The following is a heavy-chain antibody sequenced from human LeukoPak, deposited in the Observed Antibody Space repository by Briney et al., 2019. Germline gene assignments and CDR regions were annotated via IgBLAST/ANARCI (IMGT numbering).Heavy chain of an antibody. CDR2: IYTSGST. CDR1: GGSISSGSYY. D-gene: IGHD3-3*01. J-gene: IGHJ5*02. CDR3: ARGTGFLEWSYNWFDP. Sequence: SQTLSLTCTVSGGSISSGSYYWTWIRQPAGKGLEWIGRIYTSGSTNYNPSLKSRVTISLDTSKNQFSLKLSSVTAADTAVYYCARGTGFLEWSYNWFDPWGQGTLVTVSS. V-gene: IGHV4-61*02.